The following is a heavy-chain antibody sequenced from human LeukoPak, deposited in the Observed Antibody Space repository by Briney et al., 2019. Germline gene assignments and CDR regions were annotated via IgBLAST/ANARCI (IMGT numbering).Heavy chain of an antibody. V-gene: IGHV4-59*08. CDR2: ISYSGST. CDR3: ARLGPAAGTSFDY. D-gene: IGHD6-13*01. J-gene: IGHJ4*02. Sequence: SETLSLTCTVSAGSISNYYWSWIRQPPGKGLEWIGYISYSGSTNYNPSLKSRVTISVDASKNQFSLKLSSVTAAATAVYYCARLGPAAGTSFDYWGQGTLVTVSS. CDR1: AGSISNYY.